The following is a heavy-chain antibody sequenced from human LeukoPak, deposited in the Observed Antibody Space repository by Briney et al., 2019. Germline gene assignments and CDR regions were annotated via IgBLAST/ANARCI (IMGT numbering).Heavy chain of an antibody. V-gene: IGHV1-2*06. J-gene: IGHJ6*02. CDR2: INPNSGGT. D-gene: IGHD2-2*01. Sequence: GASVKVSCKASGYTFTGYYMHWVRQAPGQGLEWMGRINPNSGGTNYAQKFRGRVTMTRDTSISTAYMELSRLRSDDTAVYYCARGRNYCSSTSCPYYYYGMDVWGQGTTVTVSS. CDR3: ARGRNYCSSTSCPYYYYGMDV. CDR1: GYTFTGYY.